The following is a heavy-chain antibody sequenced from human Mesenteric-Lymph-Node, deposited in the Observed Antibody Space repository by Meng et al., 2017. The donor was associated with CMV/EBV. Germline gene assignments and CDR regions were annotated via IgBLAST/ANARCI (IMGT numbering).Heavy chain of an antibody. J-gene: IGHJ4*02. Sequence: GGSLRLSCAASGFTFSSYSMNWVRQAPGKGLEWVAVISYDGSNKYYADSVKGRFTISRDNSKNTLYLQMNSLRVDDTAVYHCAKGGVYSSSWGDSWGQGTLVTVSS. CDR3: AKGGVYSSSWGDS. D-gene: IGHD6-13*01. CDR2: ISYDGSNK. V-gene: IGHV3-30*18. CDR1: GFTFSSYS.